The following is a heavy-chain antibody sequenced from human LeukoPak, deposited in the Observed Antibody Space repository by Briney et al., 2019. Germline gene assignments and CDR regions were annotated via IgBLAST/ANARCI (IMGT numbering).Heavy chain of an antibody. CDR1: GFTISSNY. CDR3: AKSIGGSYDSSGYLNY. V-gene: IGHV3-53*01. D-gene: IGHD3-22*01. CDR2: IYSGGST. Sequence: GGSLRLSCAASGFTISSNYMSWVRQAPGKGLEWVSVIYSGGSTYYADSVKGRFTISRDNSKNTLYLQMNSLRAEDTAVYYCAKSIGGSYDSSGYLNYWGQGTLVTVSS. J-gene: IGHJ4*02.